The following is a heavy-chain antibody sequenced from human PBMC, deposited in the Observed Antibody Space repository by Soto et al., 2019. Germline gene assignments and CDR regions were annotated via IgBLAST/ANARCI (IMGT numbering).Heavy chain of an antibody. Sequence: ASVKVSCKASGYTFTGYYMHWVRQAPVQGLEWMGWINPNSGGTNYAQKFQGWVTMTRDTSISTAYMELSRLRSDDTAVYYCARDRREGSSDYYTLSYYRMDVWGQGTTVTVSS. CDR1: GYTFTGYY. CDR3: ARDRREGSSDYYTLSYYRMDV. V-gene: IGHV1-2*04. D-gene: IGHD3-22*01. CDR2: INPNSGGT. J-gene: IGHJ6*02.